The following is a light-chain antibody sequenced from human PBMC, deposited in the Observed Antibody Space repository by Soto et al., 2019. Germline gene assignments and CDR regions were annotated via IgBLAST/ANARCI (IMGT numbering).Light chain of an antibody. CDR3: QQLNNYPRT. CDR1: QGISSY. J-gene: IGKJ1*01. Sequence: DIQLTQSPSFLSASVGDRVTITCRASQGISSYLAWYQQKPGKAPKLLISAASTLQSGVPSRFSGSESGTEFTLTIGSLQPEDFATYYCQQLNNYPRTVGQGTKVDSK. V-gene: IGKV1-9*01. CDR2: AAS.